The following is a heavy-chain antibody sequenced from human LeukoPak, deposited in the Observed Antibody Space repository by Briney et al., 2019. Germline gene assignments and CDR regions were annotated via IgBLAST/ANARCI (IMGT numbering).Heavy chain of an antibody. V-gene: IGHV1-2*02. CDR3: ARGGDYDILTGPFDAFDI. CDR1: GYTLTELS. D-gene: IGHD3-9*01. J-gene: IGHJ3*02. Sequence: ASVKVSCKVSGYTLTELSMHWVRQAPGQGLEWMGWINPNSGGTNYAQKFQGRVTMTRNTSISTAYMELSSLRSEDTAVYYCARGGDYDILTGPFDAFDIWGQGTMVTVSS. CDR2: INPNSGGT.